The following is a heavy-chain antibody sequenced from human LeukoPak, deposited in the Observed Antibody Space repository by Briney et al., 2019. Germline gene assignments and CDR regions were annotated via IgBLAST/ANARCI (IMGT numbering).Heavy chain of an antibody. J-gene: IGHJ4*02. Sequence: SETLSLTCTISGGSISRNYLSWIRQPPGEGLEWLGYMSYSGNINYNPSLKSRVTISVDTSKNQFSLKLNSVTVADTAVYYCAILGGGPPMATPDYWGLRTLVTVSS. CDR3: AILGGGPPMATPDY. V-gene: IGHV4-59*08. CDR1: GGSISRNY. D-gene: IGHD3-10*01. CDR2: MSYSGNI.